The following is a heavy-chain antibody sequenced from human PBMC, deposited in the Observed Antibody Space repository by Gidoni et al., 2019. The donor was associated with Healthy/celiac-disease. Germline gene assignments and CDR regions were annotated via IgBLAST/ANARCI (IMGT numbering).Heavy chain of an antibody. V-gene: IGHV4-34*01. Sequence: QVHLQQWGAGRFKPSETLSLTVAVYGGSFRGYYWSGIRRPPGKALEWIGEINHSGSPNYNPSLKSRVTISVDTSKNPFSLKLSSVTAADTAVYYCARLSFGSWGQGTLVTVSS. CDR1: GGSFRGYY. CDR3: ARLSFGS. CDR2: INHSGSP. J-gene: IGHJ4*02. D-gene: IGHD3-10*01.